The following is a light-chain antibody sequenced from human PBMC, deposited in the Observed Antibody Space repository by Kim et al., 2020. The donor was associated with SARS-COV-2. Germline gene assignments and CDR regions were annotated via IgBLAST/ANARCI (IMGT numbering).Light chain of an antibody. CDR3: MQTLQTWT. V-gene: IGKV2-28*01. CDR1: QSLIHSNGHSY. CDR2: LAS. Sequence: EPASISCRSRQSLIHSNGHSYLHWYLQKPGQSPQLLIYLASTRASGVPDRFSGSGSGTDFTLKISRVEAEDVGVYYCMQTLQTWTFGQGTKVDI. J-gene: IGKJ1*01.